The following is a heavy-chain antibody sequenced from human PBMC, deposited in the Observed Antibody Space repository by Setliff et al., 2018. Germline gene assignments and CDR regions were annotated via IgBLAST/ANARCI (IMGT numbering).Heavy chain of an antibody. J-gene: IGHJ2*01. D-gene: IGHD2-15*01. Sequence: PGGSLRLSCAASGFTFSFHWMSWVRQAPDKGLEWVASINQDGGGESYVDSVKGRFTISRDNANHSLYLQMNSLRAEDTAVYYCARVGGRAKGYFDLWGRGTLVTVSS. CDR3: ARVGGRAKGYFDL. CDR2: INQDGGGE. CDR1: GFTFSFHW. V-gene: IGHV3-7*03.